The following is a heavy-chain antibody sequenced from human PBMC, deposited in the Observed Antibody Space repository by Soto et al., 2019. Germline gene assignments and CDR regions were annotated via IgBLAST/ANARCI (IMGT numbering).Heavy chain of an antibody. Sequence: SETLSLTCTVSGGSISSYYWSWIRQPPGKGLEWIGYIYYSGSTNYNPSLKSRVTISVDTSKNQFSLKLSSVTAPDTAVYYCARGYAEYFQHWGQGTLVAVSS. CDR1: GGSISSYY. V-gene: IGHV4-59*01. J-gene: IGHJ1*01. CDR3: ARGYAEYFQH. CDR2: IYYSGST. D-gene: IGHD1-1*01.